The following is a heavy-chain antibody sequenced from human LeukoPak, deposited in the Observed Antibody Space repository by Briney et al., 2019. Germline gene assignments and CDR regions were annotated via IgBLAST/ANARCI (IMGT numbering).Heavy chain of an antibody. CDR1: GFTFSKYD. J-gene: IGHJ6*03. Sequence: GGSLRLSCSASGFTFSKYDMHWVRQAPGKGLEWVSAISGSGGSTYYADSVKGRFTISRDNSKNTLYLQMNSLRAEDTAVYYCAKDGGEYYDILTGYYPRLYYMDVWGKGTTVTISS. V-gene: IGHV3-23*01. D-gene: IGHD3-9*01. CDR2: ISGSGGST. CDR3: AKDGGEYYDILTGYYPRLYYMDV.